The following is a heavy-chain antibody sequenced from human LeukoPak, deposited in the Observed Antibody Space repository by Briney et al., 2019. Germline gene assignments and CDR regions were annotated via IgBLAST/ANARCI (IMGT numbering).Heavy chain of an antibody. CDR1: GYAFFGYW. D-gene: IGHD1-26*01. CDR2: IYPDDSRT. CDR3: ARFSGRLLADNWFDP. J-gene: IGHJ5*02. Sequence: GESLKISCRGSGYAFFGYWIGWVRQMPGKSLEWMGIIYPDDSRTEYSPSFQGQVTMSADKSMSTAYLQWSSLKASDTAMYYCARFSGRLLADNWFDPWGQGTLVTVSS. V-gene: IGHV5-51*01.